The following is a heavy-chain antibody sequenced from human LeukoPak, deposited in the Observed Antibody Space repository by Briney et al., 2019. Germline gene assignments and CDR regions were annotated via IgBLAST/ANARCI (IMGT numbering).Heavy chain of an antibody. J-gene: IGHJ4*02. CDR1: GGSISSGGYY. D-gene: IGHD1-14*01. V-gene: IGHV4-30-2*01. Sequence: SETLSLTCTVSGGSISSGGYYWSWIRQPPGKGLEWIGYIYHSGSTYYNPSLKSRVTISVDRSKNQFSLKLSSVTAADTAVYYCARENRLSRRIDYWGQGTLVTVSS. CDR2: IYHSGST. CDR3: ARENRLSRRIDY.